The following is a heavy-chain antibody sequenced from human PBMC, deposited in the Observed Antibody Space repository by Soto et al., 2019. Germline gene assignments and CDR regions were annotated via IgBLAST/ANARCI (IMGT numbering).Heavy chain of an antibody. CDR2: ISGSGGST. CDR1: GFTFSSYA. J-gene: IGHJ4*02. Sequence: LRLSCAASGFTFSSYAMSWVRQAPGKGLEWVSAISGSGGSTYYADSVKGRFTISRDNPKNTLYLQMISLRAEDTAVYYCAKVSLSGIAAAGATVGYWGQGALVTVSS. CDR3: AKVSLSGIAAAGATVGY. D-gene: IGHD6-13*01. V-gene: IGHV3-23*01.